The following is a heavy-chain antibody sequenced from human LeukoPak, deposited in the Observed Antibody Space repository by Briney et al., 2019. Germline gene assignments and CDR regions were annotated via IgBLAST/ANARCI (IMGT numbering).Heavy chain of an antibody. CDR2: MNPNSGNT. D-gene: IGHD6-13*01. CDR1: GYTFTSYD. CDR3: ARSREAAAGWVFDY. Sequence: ASVKVSCKASGYTFTSYDINWVRQATEQGLEWMGWMNPNSGNTVYAQKFQGRVTITRNTSISTAYMELSSLRSEDTAVYYCARSREAAAGWVFDYWGQGTLVTVSS. V-gene: IGHV1-8*03. J-gene: IGHJ4*02.